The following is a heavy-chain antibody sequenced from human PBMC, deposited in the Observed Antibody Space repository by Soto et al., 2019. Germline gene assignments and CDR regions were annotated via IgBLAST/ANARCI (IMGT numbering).Heavy chain of an antibody. CDR2: IWYDGSNK. J-gene: IGHJ6*02. Sequence: PGGSLRPSFAASESFFSSYGMLSFRQSPVNGLEWLLVIWYDGSNKYYADSVKGRFTISRDNSKNTLYLQMNSLRAEDTAVYYCARDYRHYYDSKRRRDYYYGMDVWGQGTTVTVSS. CDR1: ESFFSSYG. D-gene: IGHD3-22*01. V-gene: IGHV3-33*01. CDR3: ARDYRHYYDSKRRRDYYYGMDV.